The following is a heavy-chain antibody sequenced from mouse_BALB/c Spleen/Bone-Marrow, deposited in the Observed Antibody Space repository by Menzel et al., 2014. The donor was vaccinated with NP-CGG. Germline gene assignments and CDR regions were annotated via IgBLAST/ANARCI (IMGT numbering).Heavy chain of an antibody. CDR1: GFSLXSYG. CDR2: IWAGGNT. D-gene: IGHD2-1*01. CDR3: ARGYGNLAMDY. V-gene: IGHV2-9*02. J-gene: IGHJ4*01. Sequence: VNVVESGPGLVAPSQSLSITCTVSGFSLXSYGVHWVRQPPGKGLEWLGAIWAGGNTNYNSALMYRLSISKDKSKSQVFLKMNNLQTDDTAMYYCARGYGNLAMDYWGQGTSVTVSS.